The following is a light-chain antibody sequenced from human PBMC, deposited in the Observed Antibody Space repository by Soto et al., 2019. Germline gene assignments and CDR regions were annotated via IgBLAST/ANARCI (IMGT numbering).Light chain of an antibody. V-gene: IGKV1-8*01. Sequence: IRMTQSPSSISASTGDRVTITCRARQGISSYLARYQQKPGKAPKLLIYAASTLQSGVPSRFSGSGSGTDFTLTISCLQSEDFATYYCQQYYSYPRTFGQGTKVDIK. CDR1: QGISSY. CDR3: QQYYSYPRT. CDR2: AAS. J-gene: IGKJ1*01.